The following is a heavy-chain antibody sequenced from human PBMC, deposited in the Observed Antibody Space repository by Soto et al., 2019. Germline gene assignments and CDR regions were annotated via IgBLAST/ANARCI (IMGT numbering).Heavy chain of an antibody. D-gene: IGHD5-18*01. CDR1: GFTIENSV. CDR2: ITGAGDGT. Sequence: EVQLVESGGGLVQPGGSLRLSCVASGFTIENSVMHWVRQTPGKGLMSVSRITGAGDGTRYADSVQGRFTISRDNAKNTVYLHMTGLRVEETAVYYCARAQKWRQLSLNVFDLWGQGTTVTVSS. J-gene: IGHJ3*01. CDR3: ARAQKWRQLSLNVFDL. V-gene: IGHV3-74*01.